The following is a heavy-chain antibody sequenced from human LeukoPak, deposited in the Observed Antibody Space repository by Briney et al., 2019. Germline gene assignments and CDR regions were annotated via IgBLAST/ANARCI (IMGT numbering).Heavy chain of an antibody. CDR1: GFIFSNYA. V-gene: IGHV3-23*01. J-gene: IGHJ6*04. Sequence: GGSLRLSCAASGFIFSNYAMSWVRQAPGKGLEWVSAIGGRDGGTYYADSVKGRFTVSRDDPKNTLYLQMNTLRVEDTAVYYCAKRSITMVRGVTYYYGMDVWGKGTTVTVSS. CDR3: AKRSITMVRGVTYYYGMDV. CDR2: IGGRDGGT. D-gene: IGHD3-10*01.